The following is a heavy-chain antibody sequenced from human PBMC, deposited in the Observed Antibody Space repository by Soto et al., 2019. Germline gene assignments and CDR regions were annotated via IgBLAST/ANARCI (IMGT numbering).Heavy chain of an antibody. D-gene: IGHD3-10*01. CDR3: AKKVNSGPGSQYFDY. CDR1: GFTFSSYS. CDR2: FRTGGDDGTT. V-gene: IGHV3-23*01. Sequence: LRLSCAASGFTFSSYSMSWVRQAPGKGLEWVSGFRTGGDDGTTYYADSVKGRFTISRDNSKNTLFLQMNSLRAEDTAIYYCAKKVNSGPGSQYFDYWGQGTLVTVSS. J-gene: IGHJ4*02.